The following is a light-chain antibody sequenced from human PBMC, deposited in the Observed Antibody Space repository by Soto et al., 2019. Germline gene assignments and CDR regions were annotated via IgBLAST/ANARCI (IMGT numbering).Light chain of an antibody. V-gene: IGKV3-20*01. Sequence: EIVLTQSPGTLSLSPGERADLSCRASQSVSSSYLAWYQQKPGQAPRLLIHGASNRATGIPDRFSGSGSGTDFTLTISSLQPDDFATYYCQQYNSYSGVTFGPGTKVDIK. CDR3: QQYNSYSGVT. CDR1: QSVSSSY. CDR2: GAS. J-gene: IGKJ3*01.